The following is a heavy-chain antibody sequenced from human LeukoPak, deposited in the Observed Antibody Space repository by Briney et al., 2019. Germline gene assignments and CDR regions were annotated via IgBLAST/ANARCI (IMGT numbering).Heavy chain of an antibody. CDR3: VKHETGPEY. Sequence: GGSLRLSCAASGFNFDDYAMHWVRQAPGKGLEWVSGISWNSGSIGYADSVKGRFTISRDNAKNSLYLQMSSLRVEDTAVYYCVKHETGPEYWGQGTLVTVSS. CDR1: GFNFDDYA. CDR2: ISWNSGSI. D-gene: IGHD1-14*01. J-gene: IGHJ4*02. V-gene: IGHV3-9*01.